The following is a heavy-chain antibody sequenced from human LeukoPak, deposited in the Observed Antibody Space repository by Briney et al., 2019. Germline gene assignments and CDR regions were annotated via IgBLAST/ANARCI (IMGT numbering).Heavy chain of an antibody. V-gene: IGHV4-30-2*01. CDR1: GGSISSGGYS. Sequence: SETLSLTCAVSGGSISSGGYSWSWIRQPPGKGLEWIGYIYHSGSTYYNPSLKSRVTISVDRSKNQFSLKLSSVTAADTAVYYCARVGGVVPAHADYWGQGTLVTVSS. CDR2: IYHSGST. J-gene: IGHJ4*02. CDR3: ARVGGVVPAHADY. D-gene: IGHD3-3*01.